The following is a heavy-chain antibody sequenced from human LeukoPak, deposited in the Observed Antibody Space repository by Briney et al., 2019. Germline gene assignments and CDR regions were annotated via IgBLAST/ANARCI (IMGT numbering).Heavy chain of an antibody. Sequence: PGGSLRLSRAASGFTFSNFAMTWVRQAPGKGLEWVSAISGSDGSTYFADSVKGRFTISRDNPKNTLYLQMNSLRAEGTAVYYCAKDRAAYYYDSSGYYPENYYGMDVWGQGTTVTVSS. V-gene: IGHV3-23*01. J-gene: IGHJ6*02. D-gene: IGHD3-22*01. CDR3: AKDRAAYYYDSSGYYPENYYGMDV. CDR1: GFTFSNFA. CDR2: ISGSDGST.